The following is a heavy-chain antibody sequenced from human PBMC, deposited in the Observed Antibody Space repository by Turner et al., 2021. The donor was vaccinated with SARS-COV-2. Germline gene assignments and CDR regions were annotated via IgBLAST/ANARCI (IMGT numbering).Heavy chain of an antibody. CDR3: ARGAHGDYEDAFDI. D-gene: IGHD4-17*01. V-gene: IGHV3-33*01. CDR1: GFTFSSYG. Sequence: QVQLVESGGGVVQPGRSLRLSCAASGFTFSSYGMHWVRQAPGKGLEWVAVIWYDGSNKFYADSVKGRFTISRDNSKNTLYLQMNGLRAEDTAVYYCARGAHGDYEDAFDIWGQGTLVTISS. CDR2: IWYDGSNK. J-gene: IGHJ3*02.